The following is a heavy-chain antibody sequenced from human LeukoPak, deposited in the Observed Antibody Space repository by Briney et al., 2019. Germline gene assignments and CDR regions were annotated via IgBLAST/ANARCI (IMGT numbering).Heavy chain of an antibody. V-gene: IGHV3-66*01. J-gene: IGHJ6*02. D-gene: IGHD5-24*01. Sequence: GGSLRLSCAASGLTVSTSYLNWVRQAPGKGLEWVSLIFSGGSTYYADSAKGRFTISRDNSKNTLYLQMNSLRAEDTAVYYCASRDKGYYYGMDVWCQGTTVIVSS. CDR1: GLTVSTSY. CDR3: ASRDKGYYYGMDV. CDR2: IFSGGST.